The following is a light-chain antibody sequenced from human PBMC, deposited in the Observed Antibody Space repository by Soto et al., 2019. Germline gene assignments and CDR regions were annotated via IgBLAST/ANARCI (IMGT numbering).Light chain of an antibody. CDR2: LNSDGSH. V-gene: IGLV4-69*01. CDR1: SGHSNYA. CDR3: QTWGTGIHV. J-gene: IGLJ1*01. Sequence: QPVLTQSPSASASLGASVKLTCTLSSGHSNYAIAWHQQQPEKGPRYLMKLNSDGSHFKGDGIPDRFSGSSSGAERYLTISTLQSGDEADYYCQTWGTGIHVFGTGTKLTVL.